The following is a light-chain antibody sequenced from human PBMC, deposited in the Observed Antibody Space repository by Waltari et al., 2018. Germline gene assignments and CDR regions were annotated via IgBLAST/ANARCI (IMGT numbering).Light chain of an antibody. J-gene: IGKJ2*01. CDR2: EAS. CDR3: QQYNNWPPYT. V-gene: IGKV3-15*01. CDR1: QSVSSN. Sequence: EIVMTQSPATLSVSPGERATLSCRASQSVSSNLAWYQQKPGQPLRLLIFEASRRATGIPARFIGSGSGTEFTLTISSLQSEDFAVYYCQQYNNWPPYTFGQGTKLDIK.